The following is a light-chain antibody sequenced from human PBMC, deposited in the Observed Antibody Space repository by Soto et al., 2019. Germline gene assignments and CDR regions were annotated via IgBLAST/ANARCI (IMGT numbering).Light chain of an antibody. CDR1: QSVRSH. CDR3: QQYNDWPRT. Sequence: EVVMTQSPATLSVSPGERATLSCRASQSVRSHLAWYQQKPGQAPSLLIFGASTRATSVPARFSGSESGTEFTLTISSLQSEDVAVYFCQQYNDWPRTVGGGTKVEIK. V-gene: IGKV3-15*01. CDR2: GAS. J-gene: IGKJ4*01.